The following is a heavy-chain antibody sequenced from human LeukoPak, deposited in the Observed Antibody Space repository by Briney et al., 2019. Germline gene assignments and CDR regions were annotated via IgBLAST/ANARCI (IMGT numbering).Heavy chain of an antibody. D-gene: IGHD3-10*01. Sequence: SETLSLTCTVSGGSISSGSYYWSWIRQPAGKGLEWIGRIYTSGSTNYNPSLKSRVTISVDTSKNQFSLKLSSVTAADTAVYYCASRELLWFGEFSRDYYYYGMDVWGQGTTVTVSS. CDR2: IYTSGST. J-gene: IGHJ6*02. CDR1: GGSISSGSYY. CDR3: ASRELLWFGEFSRDYYYYGMDV. V-gene: IGHV4-61*02.